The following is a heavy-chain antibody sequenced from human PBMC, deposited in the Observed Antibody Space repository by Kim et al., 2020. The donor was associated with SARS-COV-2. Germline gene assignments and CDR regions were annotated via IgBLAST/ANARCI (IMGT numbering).Heavy chain of an antibody. CDR2: IYYSGRT. D-gene: IGHD3-22*01. Sequence: SETLSLTCTVSGGSISSYYWSWIRQPPGKGLEWIGYIYYSGRTNYNPSLKSRVTISVDTSKNQFSLKLSSVTAADTAVYYCARVGSYYYDSSGPYFDYWGQGTLVTVSS. J-gene: IGHJ4*02. V-gene: IGHV4-59*13. CDR3: ARVGSYYYDSSGPYFDY. CDR1: GGSISSYY.